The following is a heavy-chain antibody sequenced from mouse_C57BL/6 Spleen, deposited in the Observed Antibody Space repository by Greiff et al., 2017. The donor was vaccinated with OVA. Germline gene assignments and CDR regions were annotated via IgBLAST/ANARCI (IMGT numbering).Heavy chain of an antibody. D-gene: IGHD3-2*02. V-gene: IGHV1-53*01. J-gene: IGHJ3*01. CDR1: GYTFTSYW. CDR2: INPSNGGT. Sequence: QVQLQQSGTELVKPGASVKLSCKASGYTFTSYWMHWVKQRPGQGLEWIGNINPSNGGTNYNEKFKSKATLTVDKSSSTAYMQLSSLTSEDSAVYYCARSDSSGSAWFAYWGQGTLVTVSA. CDR3: ARSDSSGSAWFAY.